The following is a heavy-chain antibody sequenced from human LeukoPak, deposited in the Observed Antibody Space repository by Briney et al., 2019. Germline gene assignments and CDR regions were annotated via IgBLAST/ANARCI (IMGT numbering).Heavy chain of an antibody. V-gene: IGHV3-48*03. CDR2: ISSSGSNI. CDR1: GFTFSSYE. Sequence: GGSLRLSCAASGFTFSSYEMNWVRQAPGKGLEWISYISSSGSNIHYADSVKGRLTISRDNAKNSLYLQMNSLRAEDTAVYYCARGRWFDPWGQGTLVTVSS. CDR3: ARGRWFDP. J-gene: IGHJ5*02.